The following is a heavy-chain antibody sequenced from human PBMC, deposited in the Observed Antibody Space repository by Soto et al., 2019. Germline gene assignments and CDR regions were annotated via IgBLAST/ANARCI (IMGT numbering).Heavy chain of an antibody. V-gene: IGHV3-9*01. D-gene: IGHD2-2*01. CDR3: AKDGRHCSSTSCYGGFGNYYYYYYYMDV. CDR1: GFTFDDYA. J-gene: IGHJ6*03. Sequence: EVQLVESGGGLVQPGRSLRLSCAASGFTFDDYAMHWVRQAPGKGLEWVSGISWNSGSIGYADSVKGRFTISRDNAKNSLYLQMNSLRAEDTALYYCAKDGRHCSSTSCYGGFGNYYYYYYYMDVWGKGTTVTVSS. CDR2: ISWNSGSI.